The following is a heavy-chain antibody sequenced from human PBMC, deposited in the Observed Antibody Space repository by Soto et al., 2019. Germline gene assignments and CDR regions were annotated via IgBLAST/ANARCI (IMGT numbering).Heavy chain of an antibody. CDR3: VRRVSGNYDY. CDR2: ISSNGGTT. CDR1: GFTFSSYD. Sequence: EVQLAESGGGMVQPGGSLRLSCVASGFTFSSYDMHWVRQAPGKGLEYVSSISSNGGTTYYGNSVKGRFTISRDNSKNTLDLRMGSLRAEDVDVYYCVRRVSGNYDYWGQGTLVTVSS. J-gene: IGHJ4*02. V-gene: IGHV3-64*01. D-gene: IGHD1-7*01.